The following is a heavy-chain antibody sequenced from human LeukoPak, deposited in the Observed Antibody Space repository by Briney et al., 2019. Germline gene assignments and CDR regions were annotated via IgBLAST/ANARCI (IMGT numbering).Heavy chain of an antibody. D-gene: IGHD3-10*01. CDR3: ARDTMVRGGGHLIDY. Sequence: SQTLSLTCAVSGGSISSGGYSWSWIRQPPGKGLEWIGYSDHSGSTYYNPSLKSRVTTSVDRSKTQFSLKLSSVPAADTAVYYCARDTMVRGGGHLIDYWGQGTLVTVSS. CDR1: GGSISSGGYS. J-gene: IGHJ4*02. V-gene: IGHV4-30-2*01. CDR2: SDHSGST.